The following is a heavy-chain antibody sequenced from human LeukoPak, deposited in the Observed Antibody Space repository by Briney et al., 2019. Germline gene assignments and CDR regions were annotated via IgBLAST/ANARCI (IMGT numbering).Heavy chain of an antibody. V-gene: IGHV1-69*06. CDR1: GYTFTGYY. Sequence: ASVKVSCKASGYTFTGYYMHWVRRAPGQGLEWMGGIIPIFGTANYAQKFQGRVTITADKSTSTAYMELSSLRSEDTAVYYCARDSSSWPFDYWGQGTLVTVPS. J-gene: IGHJ4*02. CDR3: ARDSSSWPFDY. CDR2: IIPIFGTA. D-gene: IGHD6-13*01.